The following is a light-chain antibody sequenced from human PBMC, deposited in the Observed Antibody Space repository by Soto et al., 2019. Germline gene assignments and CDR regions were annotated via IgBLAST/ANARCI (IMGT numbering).Light chain of an antibody. CDR2: GVS. V-gene: IGKV3-20*01. J-gene: IGKJ1*01. CDR1: QSVSSIY. Sequence: EIVLMQSPRTLCFSPGEGGSLXNKTSQSVSSIYFAWYQQKRGQAPRLLIYGVSSRATGIPDRFSGSGSGTDFTLTISRLEPEDSAVYYCEQYGSSPRTFGQGTKVDNK. CDR3: EQYGSSPRT.